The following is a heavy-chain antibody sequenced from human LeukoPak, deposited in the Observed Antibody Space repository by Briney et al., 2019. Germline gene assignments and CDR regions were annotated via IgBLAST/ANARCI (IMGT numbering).Heavy chain of an antibody. Sequence: PGGSLRLSCVATGFIFSTYGMHWVRQAPGKGLEWVAVISNDGGNKYYADSVKGRFTISRDNLKNTVYLQMNSLRAEDTAVYYCAKEYKMATIRGGDGLDYWGQGTLVTVSS. CDR1: GFIFSTYG. D-gene: IGHD5-24*01. CDR3: AKEYKMATIRGGDGLDY. V-gene: IGHV3-30*18. J-gene: IGHJ4*02. CDR2: ISNDGGNK.